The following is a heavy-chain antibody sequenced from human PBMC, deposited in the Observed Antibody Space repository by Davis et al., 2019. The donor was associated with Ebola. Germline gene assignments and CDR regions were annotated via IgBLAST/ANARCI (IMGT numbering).Heavy chain of an antibody. CDR2: ISSSSSYI. CDR1: GFTFSSYS. Sequence: GGSLRLSCTASGFTFSSYSMNWVRRAPGEGLEWVSSISSSSSYIYYADSVKGRFTISRDNAKNSLYLQMNSLRAEDTAVYYCARAEVVVVPAAILGRNYYYGMDVWGQGTTVTVSS. J-gene: IGHJ6*02. CDR3: ARAEVVVVPAAILGRNYYYGMDV. V-gene: IGHV3-21*01. D-gene: IGHD2-2*02.